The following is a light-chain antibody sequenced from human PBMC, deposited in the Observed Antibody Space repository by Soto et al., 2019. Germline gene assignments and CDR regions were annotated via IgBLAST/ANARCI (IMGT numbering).Light chain of an antibody. J-gene: IGKJ5*01. CDR2: GAF. Sequence: EIVLTQSPGTLSLSPGERATLSCRASQNVSSNYLAWYQQRPGQAPRLLMYGAFIRATGIPDRISGSGSGTDFTVTISRLEPEDFAVYYCQQYGTSPITFGQGTRLEIK. CDR1: QNVSSNY. V-gene: IGKV3-20*01. CDR3: QQYGTSPIT.